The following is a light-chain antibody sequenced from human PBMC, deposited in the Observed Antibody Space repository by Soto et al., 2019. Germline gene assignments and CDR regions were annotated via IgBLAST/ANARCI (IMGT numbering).Light chain of an antibody. Sequence: VMLSQSPDTLSLTPGERATLSCWASHSVTTHLAWFQQRPGQTPRLLIYDASTRAPGIPARFSGRGSGADFTLTISSLEPEDFAVYYCQQRSDSITFGQGRRLAI. CDR3: QQRSDSIT. CDR2: DAS. CDR1: HSVTTH. V-gene: IGKV3-11*01. J-gene: IGKJ5*01.